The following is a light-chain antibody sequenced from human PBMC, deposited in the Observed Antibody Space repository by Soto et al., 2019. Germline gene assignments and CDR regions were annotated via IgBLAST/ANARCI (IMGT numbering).Light chain of an antibody. Sequence: QSVLTQPPSASGSPGQSVTISCTGTSSDVGGYNFVSWFQQYPGKAPKLIIFEVTKRPSEVPNRFSGSKSGNTASLTVSGLRTEDEADYYCASYAGRDTYVFGTGTKVTVL. J-gene: IGLJ1*01. V-gene: IGLV2-8*01. CDR2: EVT. CDR1: SSDVGGYNF. CDR3: ASYAGRDTYV.